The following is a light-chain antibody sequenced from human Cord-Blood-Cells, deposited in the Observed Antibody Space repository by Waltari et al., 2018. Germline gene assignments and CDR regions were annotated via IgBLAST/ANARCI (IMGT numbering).Light chain of an antibody. V-gene: IGKV1-27*01. CDR3: QKYNSAIT. Sequence: DIQMTQSPSSLSASVGDRVTITCRASQGLSNYLAWYQQKPGKVPKLLIYAASTLQSGVPSRFSGSGSGTDFTLTISSLQPEDVATYYCQKYNSAITFGQGTRLEIK. J-gene: IGKJ5*01. CDR2: AAS. CDR1: QGLSNY.